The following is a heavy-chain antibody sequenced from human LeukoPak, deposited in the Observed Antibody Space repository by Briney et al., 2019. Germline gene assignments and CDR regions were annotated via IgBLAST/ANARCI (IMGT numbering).Heavy chain of an antibody. J-gene: IGHJ5*02. Sequence: ASVTVSCKASGYTFTGYYMHWVRQAPGQGLEWMGWINPNSGGTNYAQKFQGRVTMTRDTSISTAYMELSRLRSDDTAVYYCARDLAYSSGWYEDNWFDPWGQGTLVTVSS. V-gene: IGHV1-2*02. CDR1: GYTFTGYY. CDR2: INPNSGGT. D-gene: IGHD6-19*01. CDR3: ARDLAYSSGWYEDNWFDP.